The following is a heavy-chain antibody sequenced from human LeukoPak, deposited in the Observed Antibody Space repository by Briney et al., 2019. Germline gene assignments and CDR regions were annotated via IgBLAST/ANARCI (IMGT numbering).Heavy chain of an antibody. V-gene: IGHV3-21*01. Sequence: GGSLRLSCAASGFTFSSYSMNWVRQAPGKGLEWVSSISSSSSYIYYADSVKGRFTISRDNAKNSLYLQMNSLRAEDTAVYYCARGSHRYNWNDEAFDIWGQGTMVTVSS. CDR1: GFTFSSYS. D-gene: IGHD1-1*01. CDR2: ISSSSSYI. J-gene: IGHJ3*02. CDR3: ARGSHRYNWNDEAFDI.